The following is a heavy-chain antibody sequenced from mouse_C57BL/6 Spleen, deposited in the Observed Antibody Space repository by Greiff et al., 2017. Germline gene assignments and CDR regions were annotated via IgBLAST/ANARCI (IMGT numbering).Heavy chain of an antibody. CDR1: GYSITSGYY. CDR2: ISYDGSN. Sequence: EVHLVESGPGLVKPSQSLSLTCSVTGYSITSGYYWNWIRQFPGNKLEWMGYISYDGSNNYNPSLKNRISITRDTSKNQFFLKLNSVTTEDTATYYCARDLFPPWGQGTTLTVSS. J-gene: IGHJ2*01. D-gene: IGHD6-2*01. V-gene: IGHV3-6*01. CDR3: ARDLFPP.